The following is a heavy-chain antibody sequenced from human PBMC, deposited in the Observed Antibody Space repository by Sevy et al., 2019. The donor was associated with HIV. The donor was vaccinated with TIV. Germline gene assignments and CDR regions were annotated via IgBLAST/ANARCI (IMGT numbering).Heavy chain of an antibody. CDR1: SESFRRYY. CDR3: ASDSGTYTYYFDY. CDR2: INHSGNT. D-gene: IGHD1-26*01. Sequence: SETLSLTCAVYSESFRRYYWNWIRQSPEKGLEWIGEINHSGNTNYNPSLKSRVTISVDPSRNQFSLKLNSVTAADTAVYYCASDSGTYTYYFDYWGQGTPVTVSS. J-gene: IGHJ4*02. V-gene: IGHV4-34*01.